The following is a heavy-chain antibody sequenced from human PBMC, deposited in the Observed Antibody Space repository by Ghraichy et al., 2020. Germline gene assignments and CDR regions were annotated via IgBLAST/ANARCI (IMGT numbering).Heavy chain of an antibody. CDR1: GFTFNSIA. CDR2: ISGSGGGT. D-gene: IGHD1-26*01. Sequence: GGSLRLSCAASGFTFNSIAMSWVRLAPGKGLEWVSFISGSGGGTSYAHSVKGRFTIARDSYKNTPYLEMNSLRVDDTAVYYCAKGRGGTLTLHFDYWGQGTLVTVSS. J-gene: IGHJ4*02. CDR3: AKGRGGTLTLHFDY. V-gene: IGHV3-23*01.